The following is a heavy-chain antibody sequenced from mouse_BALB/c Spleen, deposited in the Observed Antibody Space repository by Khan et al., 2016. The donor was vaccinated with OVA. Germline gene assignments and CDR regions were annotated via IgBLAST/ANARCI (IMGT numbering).Heavy chain of an antibody. CDR2: IKYSGST. J-gene: IGHJ2*01. V-gene: IGHV3-2*02. Sequence: EVQLQESGPGLVKPSQSLSLTCTVTGYSITSDYAWNWIRQFPGNKLEWMGYIKYSGSTSYNQSLKSRISISRDTSKNQFFLQLNSVTTEDTATYYCARSGTISTVVVTDFDFWGQGTTLTVSS. D-gene: IGHD1-1*01. CDR1: GYSITSDYA. CDR3: ARSGTISTVVVTDFDF.